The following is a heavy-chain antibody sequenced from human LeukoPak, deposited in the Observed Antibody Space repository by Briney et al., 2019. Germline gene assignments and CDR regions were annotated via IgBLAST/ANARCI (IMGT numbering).Heavy chain of an antibody. CDR3: ARESDYGSGSYYLPYYYYCYMDV. D-gene: IGHD3-10*01. CDR2: ISSSSGYS. CDR1: GFTFSRYS. Sequence: GGSLRLSCAASGFTFSRYSMTWVRQAPGKGLEWVSYISSSSGYSYYADSVKGRFTISRDNAKNSLYLQMNSLRAEDTAVYYCARESDYGSGSYYLPYYYYCYMDVWGKGTTVTVSS. J-gene: IGHJ6*03. V-gene: IGHV3-21*01.